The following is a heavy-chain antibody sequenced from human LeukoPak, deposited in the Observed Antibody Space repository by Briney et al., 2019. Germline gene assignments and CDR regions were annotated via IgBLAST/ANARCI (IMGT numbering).Heavy chain of an antibody. V-gene: IGHV1-8*02. Sequence: GASVKVSCKASGGTFSSYDINWVRQATGQGLEWMGWMNPNSGNTGYAQKFQGGVTMTRNTSISTAYMELSSLRSEDTAVYYCARGLQLWLFDYWGQGTLVTVSS. D-gene: IGHD5-18*01. CDR1: GGTFSSYD. CDR3: ARGLQLWLFDY. CDR2: MNPNSGNT. J-gene: IGHJ4*02.